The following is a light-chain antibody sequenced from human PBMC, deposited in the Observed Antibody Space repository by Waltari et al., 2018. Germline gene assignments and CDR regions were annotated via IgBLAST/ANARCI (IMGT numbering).Light chain of an antibody. Sequence: QSALTHPAYVSGSPGQSITISCPGTNNAIGSFYLVSWYQQHPGKAPKVLIFEVNKRPSGVSNRFSGSKSGNTASLTVSGLHPEDEADYYCCSYAGTPRVVFGGGTKLTVL. CDR1: NNAIGSFYL. CDR2: EVN. V-gene: IGLV2-23*02. J-gene: IGLJ2*01. CDR3: CSYAGTPRVV.